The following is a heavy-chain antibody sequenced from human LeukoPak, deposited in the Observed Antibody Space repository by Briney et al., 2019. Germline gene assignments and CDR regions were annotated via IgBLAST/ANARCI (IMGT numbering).Heavy chain of an antibody. V-gene: IGHV1-18*01. J-gene: IGHJ5*02. CDR1: GYTFTSYG. CDR3: ARGRRYCSSTSCYNWFDP. Sequence: ASVKVACKASGYTFTSYGISWVRQAPGQGLEWMGWISPYNGNTNYAQKLQGRVTMTTDTSTSTAYMELRSLRSDDTAVYYCARGRRYCSSTSCYNWFDPWGQGTLVTVSS. CDR2: ISPYNGNT. D-gene: IGHD2-2*01.